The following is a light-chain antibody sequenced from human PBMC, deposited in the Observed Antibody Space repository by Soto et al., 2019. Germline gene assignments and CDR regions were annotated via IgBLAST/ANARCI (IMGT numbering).Light chain of an antibody. Sequence: DIQMTQSPSTLSGSVGDRVTLTCRASQGISSYLAWFQQKPGRAPNLLIYGASTLQSGVLSRFSGSGSGTDCTLTIASLQPEDFSTYYCQQSDSTPYTFGQGTKVDIK. J-gene: IGKJ2*01. CDR2: GAS. V-gene: IGKV1-39*01. CDR3: QQSDSTPYT. CDR1: QGISSY.